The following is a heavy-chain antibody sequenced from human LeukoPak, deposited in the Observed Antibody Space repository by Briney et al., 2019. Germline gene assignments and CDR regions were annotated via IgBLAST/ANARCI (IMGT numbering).Heavy chain of an antibody. Sequence: SETLSLTCAVSGGSISSGGYSWSWIRQPPGKGLEWIGYIYHSGSTYYNPARKSRVTISVDRSKNQFSLKLSSVSAAATALYSCARMRTVTTNVYFDYWGQGTLVTVSS. CDR1: GGSISSGGYS. CDR2: IYHSGST. CDR3: ARMRTVTTNVYFDY. J-gene: IGHJ4*02. D-gene: IGHD4-17*01. V-gene: IGHV4-30-2*01.